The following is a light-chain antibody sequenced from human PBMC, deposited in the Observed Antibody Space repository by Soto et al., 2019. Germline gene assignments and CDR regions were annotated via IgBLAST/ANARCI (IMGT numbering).Light chain of an antibody. CDR2: DAY. CDR3: QQRHMWPIT. V-gene: IGKV3-11*01. J-gene: IGKJ5*01. CDR1: QSFRGL. Sequence: EFLLTPSPFTLSLSPGYRATLSGRASQSFRGLLAWYQQKPGQAPRLLIYDAYNRATGIPPRFSGSGSGTDFTLTISSLEPEDSAVYYCQQRHMWPITFGQGTRLEIK.